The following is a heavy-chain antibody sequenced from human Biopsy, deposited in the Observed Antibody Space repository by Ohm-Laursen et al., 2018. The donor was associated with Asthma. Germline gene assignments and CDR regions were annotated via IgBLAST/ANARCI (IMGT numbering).Heavy chain of an antibody. D-gene: IGHD3-10*01. CDR3: ARAVDYSHYYGIDV. Sequence: SVKVSCKTSGYTFNSAGITWVRQAPGQGLVWMGWISVYNGNTKVAQKLQDRVTMITDTSTSTAYMELRSLRSDDTAVYFCARAVDYSHYYGIDVWGQGTTVTAS. CDR1: GYTFNSAG. CDR2: ISVYNGNT. V-gene: IGHV1-18*01. J-gene: IGHJ6*02.